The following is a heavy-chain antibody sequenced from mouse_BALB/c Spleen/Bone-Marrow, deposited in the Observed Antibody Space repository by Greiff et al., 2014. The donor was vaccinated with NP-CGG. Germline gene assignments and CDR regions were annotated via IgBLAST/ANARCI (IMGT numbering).Heavy chain of an antibody. CDR1: GFTFSSYG. CDR3: GRDNYYDYDGFAY. J-gene: IGHJ3*01. CDR2: INSNGGST. V-gene: IGHV5-6-3*01. D-gene: IGHD2-4*01. Sequence: EVMLVESGGGLVQPGGSLKISCAASGFTFSSYGMSWVRQTPDKRLDLVATINSNGGSTYYPDSVKGRFTISRDNAKNTLYLQMSSLKSEDTAMYYRGRDNYYDYDGFAYWGQGTLVTVSA.